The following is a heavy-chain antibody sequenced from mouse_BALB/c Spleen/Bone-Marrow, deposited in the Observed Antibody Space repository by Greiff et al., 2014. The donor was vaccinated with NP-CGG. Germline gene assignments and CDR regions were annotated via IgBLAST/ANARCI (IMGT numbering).Heavy chain of an antibody. J-gene: IGHJ4*01. CDR2: INPSTGHT. CDR3: ARGNWEEMDS. CDR1: GYTFTSHW. D-gene: IGHD4-1*01. V-gene: IGHV1-7*01. Sequence: VRLQQSGAELAKPGASVKMSCKASGYTFTSHWMHWVKQRPGQGLEWIGYINPSTGHTEYDQKFKDKATLTADKSSSTAYMQLSSLTSKDSAIYYCARGNWEEMDSWGQGTSVTVSS.